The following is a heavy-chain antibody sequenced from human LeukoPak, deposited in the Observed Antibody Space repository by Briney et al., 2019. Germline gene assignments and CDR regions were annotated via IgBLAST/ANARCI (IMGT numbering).Heavy chain of an antibody. D-gene: IGHD6-19*01. CDR2: IRYDESNK. CDR3: ATMQWLEGVDWFDP. Sequence: GGSLRLSCAASGFIFSNYGMHWVRQAPGKGLEWVAFIRYDESNKFYADSVKGRFTVSRDNSKNILFLQMNSLRAEDTAVYYCATMQWLEGVDWFDPWGQGTLVTVSS. J-gene: IGHJ5*02. V-gene: IGHV3-30*02. CDR1: GFIFSNYG.